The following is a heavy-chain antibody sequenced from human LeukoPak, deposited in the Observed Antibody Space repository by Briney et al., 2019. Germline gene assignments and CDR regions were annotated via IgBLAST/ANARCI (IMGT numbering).Heavy chain of an antibody. D-gene: IGHD2-2*01. CDR1: GGSFSGYY. CDR3: ARGVVVVPAAPLPLYYYYGMDV. CDR2: INHSGST. Sequence: SETLSLTCAVYGGSFSGYYWSWIRQPPGRGLEWLGEINHSGSTNYNPSLKSRVTISVDTSKNQFSLKLSSVTAADTAVYYCARGVVVVPAAPLPLYYYYGMDVWGQGTTVTVSS. V-gene: IGHV4-34*01. J-gene: IGHJ6*02.